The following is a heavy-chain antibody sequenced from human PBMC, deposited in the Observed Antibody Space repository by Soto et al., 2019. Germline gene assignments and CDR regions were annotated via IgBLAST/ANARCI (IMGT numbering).Heavy chain of an antibody. CDR1: GGSVSSSNW. CDR2: IFHSGIT. Sequence: SETLSLTCAVSGGSVSSSNWWTWVRQPAGEGLEWIGQIFHSGITSYSPSLKSRITISLDKSKNHLSLTLISVTAADTAVYYCARHGGKFFDYWGHGTLVTVSS. CDR3: ARHGGKFFDY. D-gene: IGHD2-15*01. J-gene: IGHJ4*01. V-gene: IGHV4-4*02.